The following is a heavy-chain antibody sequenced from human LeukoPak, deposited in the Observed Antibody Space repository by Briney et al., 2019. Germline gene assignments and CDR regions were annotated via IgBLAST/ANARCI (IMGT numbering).Heavy chain of an antibody. CDR2: ISSSSSYI. Sequence: PGGSLRLSCAASGFTFSSYSMNWVRQAPGKGLEWVSSISSSSSYIYYADSVKGRFTISRDNAKNSLYLQMNSLRAEDTAVYCCAPMGRVATISWGQGTLVTVSS. CDR3: APMGRVATIS. CDR1: GFTFSSYS. D-gene: IGHD5-12*01. J-gene: IGHJ5*02. V-gene: IGHV3-21*01.